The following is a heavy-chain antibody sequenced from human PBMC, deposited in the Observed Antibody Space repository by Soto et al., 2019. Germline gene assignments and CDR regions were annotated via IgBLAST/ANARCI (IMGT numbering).Heavy chain of an antibody. J-gene: IGHJ6*02. Sequence: ASVKVSCKASGYTFTSYAMHWVRQAPGQRLEWMGWINAGNGNTKYSQKFQGRVTITRDTSTSTVYMELSSLRSEDTAVYYCARGNYYGMDVWGQGTTVTVSS. CDR3: ARGNYYGMDV. CDR2: INAGNGNT. V-gene: IGHV1-3*01. CDR1: GYTFTSYA.